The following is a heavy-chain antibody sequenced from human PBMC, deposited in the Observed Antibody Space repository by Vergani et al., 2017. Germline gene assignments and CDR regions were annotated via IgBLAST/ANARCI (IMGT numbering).Heavy chain of an antibody. CDR1: GFTFDDYA. CDR3: ARVISMVRGVIYYGMDV. CDR2: ISWDGGST. Sequence: EVQLVESGGVVVQPGGSLRLSCAASGFTFDDYAMHWVRQAPGKGLEWVSLISWDGGSTYYADSVKGRFTISRDNSKNSLYLQMNSLRAEDTALYYCARVISMVRGVIYYGMDVWGQGTTVTVSS. J-gene: IGHJ6*02. D-gene: IGHD3-10*01. V-gene: IGHV3-43D*04.